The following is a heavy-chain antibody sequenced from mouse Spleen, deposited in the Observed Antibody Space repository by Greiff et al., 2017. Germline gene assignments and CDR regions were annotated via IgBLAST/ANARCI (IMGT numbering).Heavy chain of an antibody. CDR1: GFTFSSYA. V-gene: IGHV5-4*01. J-gene: IGHJ1*03. CDR3: AREWYYGKGYFDV. D-gene: IGHD1-1*01. CDR2: ISDGGSYT. Sequence: EVQLVESGGGLVKPGGSLKLSCAASGFTFSSYAMSWVRQTPEKRLEWVATISDGGSYTYYPDNVKGRFTISRDNAKNNLYLQMSHLKSEDTAMYYCAREWYYGKGYFDVWGTGTTVTVSS.